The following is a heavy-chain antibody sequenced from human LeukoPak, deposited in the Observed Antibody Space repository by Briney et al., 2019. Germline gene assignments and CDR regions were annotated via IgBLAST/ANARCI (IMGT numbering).Heavy chain of an antibody. J-gene: IGHJ4*02. D-gene: IGHD3-10*01. CDR3: ARDFITMVRGFDY. CDR1: GFTFSSYE. Sequence: GGSLRLSCAASGFTFSSYEMNWVRQAPGKGLEWVSYISSSGSTIYYADSVKGRFNISRDKAKNSLYLQMNSLRAEDTAVYYCARDFITMVRGFDYWGQGTLVTVSS. V-gene: IGHV3-48*03. CDR2: ISSSGSTI.